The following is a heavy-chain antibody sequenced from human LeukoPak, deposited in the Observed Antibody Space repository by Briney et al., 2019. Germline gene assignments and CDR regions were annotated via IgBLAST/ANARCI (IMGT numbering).Heavy chain of an antibody. CDR3: AKEDYRSSWYALDY. CDR1: GFTFDDYA. Sequence: AGGSLRLSCAASGFTFDDYAIYWVRQGPGKGLEWVSLISGDGGSIYYADSVKGRFTISRDNSKNSLYLQMNSLRTEDTALYYCAKEDYRSSWYALDYWGQGTLVTVSS. V-gene: IGHV3-43*02. D-gene: IGHD6-13*01. CDR2: ISGDGGSI. J-gene: IGHJ4*02.